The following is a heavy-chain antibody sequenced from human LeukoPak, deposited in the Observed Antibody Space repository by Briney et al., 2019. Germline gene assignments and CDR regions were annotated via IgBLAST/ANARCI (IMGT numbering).Heavy chain of an antibody. CDR2: ISSSSSYI. CDR3: ARASVGGWLMGPDWFDP. D-gene: IGHD3-22*01. CDR1: RFTFSNYG. V-gene: IGHV3-21*01. Sequence: PGGSLRLSCAASRFTFSNYGMHWVRQAPGKGLEWVSSISSSSSYIYYADSVKGRFTISRDNAKNSLYLQMNSLRAEDTAVYYCARASVGGWLMGPDWFDPWGQGTLVTVSS. J-gene: IGHJ5*02.